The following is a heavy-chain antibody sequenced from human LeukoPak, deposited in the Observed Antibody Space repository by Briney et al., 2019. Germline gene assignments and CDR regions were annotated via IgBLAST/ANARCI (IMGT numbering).Heavy chain of an antibody. CDR2: INHSGST. CDR1: GFSFSGYY. J-gene: IGHJ4*02. CDR3: ARGYYGDYSFDY. V-gene: IGHV4-34*01. D-gene: IGHD4-17*01. Sequence: SETLSLTCAVYGFSFSGYYWSWLRQPPGKGLEWIGEINHSGSTNYNPSLKSRVTISVDTSKNQFSLKLSSVTAADTAVYYCARGYYGDYSFDYWGQGTLVTVSS.